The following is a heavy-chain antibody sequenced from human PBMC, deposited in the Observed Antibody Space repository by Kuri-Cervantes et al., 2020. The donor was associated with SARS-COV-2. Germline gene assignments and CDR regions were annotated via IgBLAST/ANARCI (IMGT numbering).Heavy chain of an antibody. Sequence: GGSLRLSCAAPGFTFSSYSMNWVRQAPGKGLEWVSSISSSSSYIYYADSVKGRFTISRDNAKNSLYLQMNSLRAEDTAVYYCAREGAYDFWSIDYWGQGTLVTVSS. V-gene: IGHV3-21*01. CDR2: ISSSSSYI. CDR1: GFTFSSYS. CDR3: AREGAYDFWSIDY. D-gene: IGHD3-3*01. J-gene: IGHJ4*02.